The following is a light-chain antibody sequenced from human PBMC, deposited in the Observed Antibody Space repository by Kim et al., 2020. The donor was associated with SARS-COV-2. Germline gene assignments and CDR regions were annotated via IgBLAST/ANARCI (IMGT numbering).Light chain of an antibody. CDR1: QGIGDY. J-gene: IGKJ1*01. V-gene: IGKV1-9*01. CDR3: QRYSFYPRT. Sequence: GDRVTITCRASQGIGDYLAWYQQNPGKAPRLLIYAASTLQSGVPSRFSGSGSGTEFTLTIPSLQPEDFATYFCQRYSFYPRTFGQGTKVDI. CDR2: AAS.